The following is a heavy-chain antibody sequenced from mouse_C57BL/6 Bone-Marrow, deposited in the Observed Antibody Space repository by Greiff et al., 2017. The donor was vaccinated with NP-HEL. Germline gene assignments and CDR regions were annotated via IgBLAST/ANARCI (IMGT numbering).Heavy chain of an antibody. J-gene: IGHJ3*01. D-gene: IGHD2-4*01. CDR2: INPNYGTT. Sequence: VQLKESGPELVKPGASVKISCKASGYSFTDYNMNWVKQSNGKSLEWIGVINPNYGTTSYNQKFKGKATLTVDQSSSTAYMQLNSLTSEDSAVYYCARSSIYYDYDWFAYWGQGTLVTVSA. CDR1: GYSFTDYN. CDR3: ARSSIYYDYDWFAY. V-gene: IGHV1-39*01.